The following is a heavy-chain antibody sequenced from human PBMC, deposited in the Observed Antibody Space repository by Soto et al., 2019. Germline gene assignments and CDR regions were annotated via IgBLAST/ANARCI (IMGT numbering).Heavy chain of an antibody. Sequence: ASVKVSCKASGYTFTSYGISWVRQAPGQGLEWMGWISAYNGNTNYAQKLQGRVTMTTDTSTSTAYMELRSLRSDDTAVYYCARESGIVATTLSYYYGMDVWGQGTTVTVS. V-gene: IGHV1-18*01. J-gene: IGHJ6*02. CDR2: ISAYNGNT. D-gene: IGHD5-12*01. CDR1: GYTFTSYG. CDR3: ARESGIVATTLSYYYGMDV.